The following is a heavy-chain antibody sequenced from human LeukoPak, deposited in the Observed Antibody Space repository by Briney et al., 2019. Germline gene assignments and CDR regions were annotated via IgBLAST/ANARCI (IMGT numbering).Heavy chain of an antibody. CDR2: IIPILGIA. J-gene: IGHJ5*02. D-gene: IGHD6-13*01. Sequence: SVKVSCKASGGTFSSYAISWVRQAPGQGLEWMGRIIPILGIANYAQKFQGRVTITADKSTSTAYMELSSLRSEDTAVYYCARDSAAASWFDPWGQGTLVTVSS. V-gene: IGHV1-69*04. CDR3: ARDSAAASWFDP. CDR1: GGTFSSYA.